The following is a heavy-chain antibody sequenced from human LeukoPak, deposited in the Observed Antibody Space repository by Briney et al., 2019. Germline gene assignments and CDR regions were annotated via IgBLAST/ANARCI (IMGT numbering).Heavy chain of an antibody. CDR1: GFTFSSYA. V-gene: IGHV3-23*01. Sequence: GGSLRLSCAASGFTFSSYAMSWVRQAPGKGLEWVSAIRGSGGSTSYADSVKGRFTISRDNSKNTLYLQMNSRRAEDTAVYYCAKLSATYYYGSGSPYYFDYWGQGTLVTVSS. CDR2: IRGSGGST. CDR3: AKLSATYYYGSGSPYYFDY. D-gene: IGHD3-10*01. J-gene: IGHJ4*02.